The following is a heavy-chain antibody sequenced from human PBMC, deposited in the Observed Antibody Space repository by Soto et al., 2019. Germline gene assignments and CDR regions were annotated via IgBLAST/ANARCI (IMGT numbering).Heavy chain of an antibody. CDR2: IYNSEST. Sequence: PSETLSLTCTVAGGSISSYYWSWIRQPPGKGLEWIGYIYNSESTNYNPSLRSRVTISVDTSKNQFSLKRSFVTAADTAVYYCAREGESSGYDFWGQGTLVTVSS. CDR1: GGSISSYY. D-gene: IGHD3-22*01. CDR3: AREGESSGYDF. V-gene: IGHV4-59*01. J-gene: IGHJ4*02.